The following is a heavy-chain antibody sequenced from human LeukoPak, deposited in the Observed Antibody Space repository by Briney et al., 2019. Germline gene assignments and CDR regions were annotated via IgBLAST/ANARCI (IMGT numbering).Heavy chain of an antibody. CDR2: ISSSSSYI. D-gene: IGHD6-19*01. Sequence: PGGSMRLSCAASGFTFSSYSMNWVRQARGKGLECVSSISSSSSYIYYADSVKGRFTISRENAKNSLYLQMNSLRAEDTAVYYCARDRAYSSGWYGGFMDVWGKGTTVTVSS. J-gene: IGHJ6*04. CDR1: GFTFSSYS. CDR3: ARDRAYSSGWYGGFMDV. V-gene: IGHV3-21*01.